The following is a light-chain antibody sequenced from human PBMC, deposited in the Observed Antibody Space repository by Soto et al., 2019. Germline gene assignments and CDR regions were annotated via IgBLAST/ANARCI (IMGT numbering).Light chain of an antibody. J-gene: IGLJ3*02. CDR2: DVT. V-gene: IGLV2-11*01. CDR1: SSDVGASNH. CDR3: GSTAGGFSWV. Sequence: QSALTQPRSVSGSPGQSVTVSCTGTSSDVGASNHVSWYQNHPGKAPKLLIYDVTERPSGVPDRFSGSKSGNTASLTILGLQAEAEADFYCGSTAGGFSWVFGGGTKLTVL.